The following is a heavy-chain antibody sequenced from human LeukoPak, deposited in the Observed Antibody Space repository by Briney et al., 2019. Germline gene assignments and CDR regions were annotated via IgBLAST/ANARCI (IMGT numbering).Heavy chain of an antibody. J-gene: IGHJ4*02. CDR3: ARHPTLTSGGNFDY. CDR2: IYTSGST. V-gene: IGHV4-4*09. CDR1: GGSFDSKY. Sequence: SETLSLTCSVSGGSFDSKYWSWIRQPPGKGLEWIGYIYTSGSTYFNPSLRSRVAMSIDTSKNQFSLKLSSVTAADTAVYYCARHPTLTSGGNFDYWGQGTLVTVSS. D-gene: IGHD1-14*01.